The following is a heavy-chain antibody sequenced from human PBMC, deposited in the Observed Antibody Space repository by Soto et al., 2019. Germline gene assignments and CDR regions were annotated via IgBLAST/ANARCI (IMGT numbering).Heavy chain of an antibody. CDR2: FDPEDGET. CDR1: GYTLTELS. D-gene: IGHD6-19*01. J-gene: IGHJ4*02. V-gene: IGHV1-24*01. Sequence: ASVKVSCKVSGYTLTELSMHWVRQAPGKGLEWTGGFDPEDGETIYAQKFQGRVTMTEDTSTDTAYMELSSLRSEDTAVYYCAHFSSSGWIFDYWGQGALVTVSS. CDR3: AHFSSSGWIFDY.